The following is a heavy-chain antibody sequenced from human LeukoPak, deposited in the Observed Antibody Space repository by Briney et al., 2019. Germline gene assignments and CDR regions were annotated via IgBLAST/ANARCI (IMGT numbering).Heavy chain of an antibody. D-gene: IGHD2-2*01. CDR2: A. J-gene: IGHJ4*02. CDR3: ARSVGCSSTSCYLTDYFDY. Sequence: AIYAQKFQGRVTITADESTSTAYMELSSLRSEDTAVYYCARSVGCSSTSCYLTDYFDYWGQGTLVTVSS. V-gene: IGHV1-69*01.